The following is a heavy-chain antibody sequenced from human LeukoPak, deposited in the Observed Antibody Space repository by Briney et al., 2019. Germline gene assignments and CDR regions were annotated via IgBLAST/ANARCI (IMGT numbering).Heavy chain of an antibody. CDR1: GGSVSSTNW. CDR3: AREGGFYRPLDY. J-gene: IGHJ4*02. D-gene: IGHD6-25*01. V-gene: IGHV4-4*02. CDR2: VHLDGRT. Sequence: SETLSLTCGMSGGSVSSTNWWTWIRQPPGKGLEWIGEVHLDGRTNFNPSLKSRLTMSVDLSENHVSLKLTSVTAADTAVYYCAREGGFYRPLDYSGQGTVVTVSS.